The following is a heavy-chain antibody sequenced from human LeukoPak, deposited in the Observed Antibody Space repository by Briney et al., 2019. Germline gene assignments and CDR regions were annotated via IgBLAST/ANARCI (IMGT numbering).Heavy chain of an antibody. CDR1: RFTFSSYA. V-gene: IGHV3-23*01. CDR2: ISGSGGST. Sequence: GGSLRLSCAASRFTFSSYAMSWVRQAPGKGLEWVSAISGSGGSTYYADSVKGRFTISRDNCKNTLYLQMNSLRAEDTAVYSCANPWRAVAARDPYYYYMDVWGKGTTVTVSS. CDR3: ANPWRAVAARDPYYYYMDV. D-gene: IGHD6-6*01. J-gene: IGHJ6*03.